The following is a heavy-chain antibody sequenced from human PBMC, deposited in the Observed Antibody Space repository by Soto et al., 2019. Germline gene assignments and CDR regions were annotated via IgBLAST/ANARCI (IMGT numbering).Heavy chain of an antibody. CDR1: GFTFSSYG. D-gene: IGHD2-8*01. CDR3: ANVLRLDY. J-gene: IGHJ4*02. Sequence: QVQLVESGGGVVQPGRSLRLSCAASGFTFSSYGMHWVRQAPGKGLEWVAVISYDGSNKYYADSVKGRFTISRDNSKNTLYLQMNSLRAEDTALYYCANVLRLDYWGQGTLVTVSS. V-gene: IGHV3-30*18. CDR2: ISYDGSNK.